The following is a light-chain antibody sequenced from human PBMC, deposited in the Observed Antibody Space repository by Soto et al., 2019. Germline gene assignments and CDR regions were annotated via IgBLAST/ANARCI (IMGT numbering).Light chain of an antibody. Sequence: EIVMTQSPATLSVSPGERATLSCRASQSVSSNLAWYQQKPGQAPRLLIYGASTRATGIPARFSGSGSGTEFTLTISSLQSEDFAVYYCQQYNNWPTTTFGQETRLEIK. CDR2: GAS. V-gene: IGKV3-15*01. CDR1: QSVSSN. CDR3: QQYNNWPTTT. J-gene: IGKJ5*01.